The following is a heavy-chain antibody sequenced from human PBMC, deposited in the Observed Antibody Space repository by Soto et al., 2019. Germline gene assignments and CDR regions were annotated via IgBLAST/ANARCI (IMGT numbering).Heavy chain of an antibody. V-gene: IGHV4-59*12. Sequence: SETLSLTCTVSGGSISSYYWSWIRQPPGKGLEWIGYLYYSGSTSYNPSLKSRVTISVDTSKNQFSLKLSSVTAADTAVYYCARGRQPGIDYWGQGTLVTVSS. CDR2: LYYSGST. J-gene: IGHJ4*02. D-gene: IGHD3-10*01. CDR1: GGSISSYY. CDR3: ARGRQPGIDY.